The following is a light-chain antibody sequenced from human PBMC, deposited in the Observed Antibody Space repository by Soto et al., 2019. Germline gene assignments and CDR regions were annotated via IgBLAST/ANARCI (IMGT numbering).Light chain of an antibody. Sequence: DIQLTQSPSTLSASVGDRVTITCRASQSISSWLAWYQQKPGKAPKLLIYDASNLESGVPSRFSGSGSGTEFTLTISSLQPDDFATYYCKQFRTFGQGTKVDIK. CDR1: QSISSW. CDR3: KQFRT. CDR2: DAS. V-gene: IGKV1-5*01. J-gene: IGKJ1*01.